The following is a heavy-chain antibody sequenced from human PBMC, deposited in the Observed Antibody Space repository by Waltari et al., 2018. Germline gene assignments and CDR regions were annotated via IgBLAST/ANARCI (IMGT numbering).Heavy chain of an antibody. CDR1: GFTFSSYA. D-gene: IGHD6-19*01. CDR2: ISYDGSNK. J-gene: IGHJ5*02. CDR3: ARATVAGTMWFDP. Sequence: QVQLVESGGGVVQPGRSLRLSCAASGFTFSSYAMHWVRQAPGKGLEWVAVISYDGSNKYYADSVKGRFTISRDNSKNTLYLQMNSLRAEDTAVYYCARATVAGTMWFDPWGQGTLVTVSS. V-gene: IGHV3-30-3*01.